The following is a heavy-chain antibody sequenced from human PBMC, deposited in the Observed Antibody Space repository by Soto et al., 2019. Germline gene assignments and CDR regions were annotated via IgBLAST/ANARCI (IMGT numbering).Heavy chain of an antibody. CDR1: GYTFIGFS. J-gene: IGHJ6*02. D-gene: IGHD2-15*01. CDR3: SKGRWTVGHCSGGSCYDGMDV. Sequence: QEQLVQSGPEVKKSGASVKVSCESSGYTFIGFSLHWVRQAPGQGLEWMGWINPKNGDTYYAQKFQGRVTMTRDTSINTVYMELNSLKSDDTAVYYCSKGRWTVGHCSGGSCYDGMDVWGQGTTVTVSS. V-gene: IGHV1-2*02. CDR2: INPKNGDT.